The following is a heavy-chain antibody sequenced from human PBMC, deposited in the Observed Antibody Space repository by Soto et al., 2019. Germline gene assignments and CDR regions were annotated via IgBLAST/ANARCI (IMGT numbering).Heavy chain of an antibody. CDR3: AKRPTTYYFDY. CDR2: ISSSGGST. D-gene: IGHD1-7*01. V-gene: IGHV3-23*01. Sequence: HPGASLRLSCAASGFTFSSYAMSWVRQAPGKGLEWVSAISSSGGSTNYADSVKGRFTISRDNSKNTLYLQMNSLRGEDTAVYYCAKRPTTYYFDYWGQGTLVTVSS. J-gene: IGHJ4*02. CDR1: GFTFSSYA.